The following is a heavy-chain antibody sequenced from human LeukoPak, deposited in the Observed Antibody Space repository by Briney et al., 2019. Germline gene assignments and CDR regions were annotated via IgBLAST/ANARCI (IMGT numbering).Heavy chain of an antibody. V-gene: IGHV3-66*01. CDR3: ARELHNGGAREGAFDI. D-gene: IGHD2-8*01. CDR2: IYSGGTT. J-gene: IGHJ3*02. CDR1: GFTVSSNY. Sequence: GGSLRLTCAASGFTVSSNYMSWVRRTPGKGLEWVSVIYSGGTTYYADSVKGRFTISRDNSKNTLYVQMNSLRAEDTAVYYCARELHNGGAREGAFDIWGQGTLVTVSS.